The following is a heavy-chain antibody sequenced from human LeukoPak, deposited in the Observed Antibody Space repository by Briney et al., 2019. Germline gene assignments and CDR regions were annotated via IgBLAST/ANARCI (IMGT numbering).Heavy chain of an antibody. CDR3: ASVEMATIFDY. CDR1: GGSISSYY. CDR2: INYSGST. D-gene: IGHD5-24*01. Sequence: PSETLSLTCTVSGGSISSYYWSWIRQPPGKGLEWIGYINYSGSTNYNPSLKSRVTISVDTSKNQFSLKLSSVTAADTAVYYCASVEMATIFDYWGQGTLVTVSS. V-gene: IGHV4-59*01. J-gene: IGHJ4*02.